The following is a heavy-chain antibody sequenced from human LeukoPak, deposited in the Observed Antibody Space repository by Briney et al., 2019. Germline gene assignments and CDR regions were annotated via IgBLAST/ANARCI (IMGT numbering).Heavy chain of an antibody. V-gene: IGHV2-5*01. D-gene: IGHD3-10*01. CDR3: AHRRTYYYGSGSYYAANDY. Sequence: SGPTLVNPTQTLTLTCTFSGFSLSTSGVGVGWIRQPPGKALEWLALIYWNDDKRYSPSLKSRLTITKDTSKNQVVLTMTNMDPVDTATYYCAHRRTYYYGSGSYYAANDYWGQGTLVTVSS. CDR1: GFSLSTSGVG. J-gene: IGHJ4*02. CDR2: IYWNDDK.